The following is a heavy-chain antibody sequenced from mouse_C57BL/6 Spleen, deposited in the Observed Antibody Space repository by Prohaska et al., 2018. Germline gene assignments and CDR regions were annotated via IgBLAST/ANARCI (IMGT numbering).Heavy chain of an antibody. CDR3: ARGGNSFDY. V-gene: IGHV9-3*01. CDR1: GYTFTTYG. CDR2: INTYSGVP. J-gene: IGHJ2*01. Sequence: QIQLVQSGPELKKPGETVKISCKASGYTFTTYGMSWVKQAPGKGLKWMGWINTYSGVPTYADDFKGRFAFSLETSASTAYLQINNLKNEDTATYFCARGGNSFDYWGQGTTLTVSS. D-gene: IGHD1-1*02.